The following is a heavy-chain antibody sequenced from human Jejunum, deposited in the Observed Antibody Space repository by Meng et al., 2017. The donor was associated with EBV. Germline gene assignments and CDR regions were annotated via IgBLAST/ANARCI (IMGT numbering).Heavy chain of an antibody. J-gene: IGHJ4*02. Sequence: GQLGGAGGGLMQPGGSLRLSCAASGFTFSGFWMYWVRQVPGKGLVWISRINGDGSRTTYADSVKDRFTISRDNAKNTLYLQMNSLRAEDTAVYYCAKDRNYYIDYWGQGTLVTVAS. CDR1: GFTFSGFW. CDR2: INGDGSRT. V-gene: IGHV3-74*01. CDR3: AKDRNYYIDY.